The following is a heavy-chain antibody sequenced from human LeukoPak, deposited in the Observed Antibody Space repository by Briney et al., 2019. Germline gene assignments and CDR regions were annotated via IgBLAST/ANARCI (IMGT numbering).Heavy chain of an antibody. CDR3: ARNIGWFDP. J-gene: IGHJ5*02. D-gene: IGHD2/OR15-2a*01. V-gene: IGHV4-59*01. Sequence: SETLSLTCTVSGGSISSYYWSWIRQPPGKGLEWIGYMYYSGSTNYNPSLKSRVTISLDTSKNKLSLKLSSVTAADTAVYYCARNIGWFDPWGQGTLVTVSS. CDR2: MYYSGST. CDR1: GGSISSYY.